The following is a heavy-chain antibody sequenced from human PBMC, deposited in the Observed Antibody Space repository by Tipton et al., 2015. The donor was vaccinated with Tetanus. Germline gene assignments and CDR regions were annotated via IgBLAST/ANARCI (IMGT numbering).Heavy chain of an antibody. J-gene: IGHJ1*01. Sequence: TLSLTCAVYGGSFSGYYWSWIRQPPGKGLEWIGYIYYSGSTNYNPSLKSRVTISVDTSKNQFSLKLSSVTAADTAVYYCARNQGYCSGGSCLIGEEYFQHWGQGTLVTVSS. CDR1: GGSFSGYY. D-gene: IGHD2-15*01. V-gene: IGHV4-59*01. CDR2: IYYSGST. CDR3: ARNQGYCSGGSCLIGEEYFQH.